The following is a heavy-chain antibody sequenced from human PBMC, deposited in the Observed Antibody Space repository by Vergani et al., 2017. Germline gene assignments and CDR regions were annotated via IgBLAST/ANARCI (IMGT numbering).Heavy chain of an antibody. D-gene: IGHD4-17*01. J-gene: IGHJ3*02. CDR3: ARDLYGDYVGVSAFDI. Sequence: QVQLVQSGAEVKKPGSSVKVSCKASGGTFSSYAISWVRQAPGQGLEWMGGILPIFGTANYARKFQGRVTITADESTSTAYMELSSLRSEDTAVYYCARDLYGDYVGVSAFDIWGQGTMVTVSS. V-gene: IGHV1-69*01. CDR1: GGTFSSYA. CDR2: ILPIFGTA.